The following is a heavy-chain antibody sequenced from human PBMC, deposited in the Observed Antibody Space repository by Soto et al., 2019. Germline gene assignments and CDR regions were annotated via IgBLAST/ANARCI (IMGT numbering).Heavy chain of an antibody. CDR3: ARVSAYGSGSYYRHYFDY. D-gene: IGHD3-10*01. J-gene: IGHJ4*02. CDR1: GGSISSYY. V-gene: IGHV4-59*01. CDR2: IYYSGST. Sequence: SETLSLTCTVSGGSISSYYWSWIRQPPGKGLEWIGYIYYSGSTNYNPSLKSRVTISVDTSKNQFYLKLSSVTAADTAVYYCARVSAYGSGSYYRHYFDYWGQGTLVTVSS.